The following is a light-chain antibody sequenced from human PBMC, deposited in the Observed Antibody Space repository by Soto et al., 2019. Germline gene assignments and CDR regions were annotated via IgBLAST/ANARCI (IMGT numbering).Light chain of an antibody. CDR3: QHYDSSPWT. V-gene: IGKV3-20*01. Sequence: EIVMTQSPATLSVSPGERATLSCRASQSVNSNLAWYQQKPGQAPRLLIYGAFSRATGIPDRFSGSGSGTDFTLTISRLEPEDFAVYYCQHYDSSPWTFGQGTKVEIK. J-gene: IGKJ1*01. CDR1: QSVNSN. CDR2: GAF.